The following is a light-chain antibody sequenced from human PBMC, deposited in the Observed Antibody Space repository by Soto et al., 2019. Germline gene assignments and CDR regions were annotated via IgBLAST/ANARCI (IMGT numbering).Light chain of an antibody. CDR3: QQYNNWPPT. J-gene: IGKJ5*01. CDR1: QSINAH. V-gene: IGKV3-15*01. Sequence: EVVMTQSPATLSVSPGERVTLSCRASQSINAHLAWYQQKPGQAPRLLIHGASTRATGIPARFSGSGFGTEFILTISSLQSEDFAVYYCQQYNNWPPTFGQGTRLEIK. CDR2: GAS.